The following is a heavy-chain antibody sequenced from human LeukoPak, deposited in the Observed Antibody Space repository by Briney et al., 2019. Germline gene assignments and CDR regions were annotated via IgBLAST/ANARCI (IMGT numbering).Heavy chain of an antibody. Sequence: PGGSLRLSCAASGFTFSSYWMGWVRQAPGKGLEWVANIKEDGSNLYYLDSVKGRFTISRDNAKNSLHLQMNSLRAEDTAVYFCARVICDCVWGSYRCHFDYWGQGTLVSVSS. CDR1: GFTFSSYW. CDR2: IKEDGSNL. CDR3: ARVICDCVWGSYRCHFDY. J-gene: IGHJ4*02. V-gene: IGHV3-7*01. D-gene: IGHD3-16*02.